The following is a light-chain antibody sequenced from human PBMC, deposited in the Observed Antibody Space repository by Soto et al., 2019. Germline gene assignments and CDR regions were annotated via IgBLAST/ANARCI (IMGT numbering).Light chain of an antibody. CDR1: SSDVGRYNL. CDR2: EGS. V-gene: IGLV2-23*01. J-gene: IGLJ2*01. CDR3: CSYAVGSTLL. Sequence: QSALTQPASVAGSPGPSRTISCTGTSSDVGRYNLVSWYQQHPGKDPKLMVYEGSKRPSGVSHRFSGSKSGNTASLTISGLRAEDEAEYYCCSYAVGSTLLFGGGTQLTVL.